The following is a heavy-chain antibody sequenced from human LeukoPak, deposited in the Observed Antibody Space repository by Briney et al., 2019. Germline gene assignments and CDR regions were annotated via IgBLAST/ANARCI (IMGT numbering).Heavy chain of an antibody. V-gene: IGHV3-21*01. CDR2: ISSTSTYI. J-gene: IGHJ4*02. CDR1: GLTLRNYK. D-gene: IGHD6-19*01. Sequence: PGGTLRLSGAAYGLTLRNYKMDCVRQAPGKGLEWGSSISSTSTYINYADSVKGRFTISRDNANKSLFLQMNSLRAEDTAFYYCARVGYSSAWRAPDFDYWGQGTLVTVSS. CDR3: ARVGYSSAWRAPDFDY.